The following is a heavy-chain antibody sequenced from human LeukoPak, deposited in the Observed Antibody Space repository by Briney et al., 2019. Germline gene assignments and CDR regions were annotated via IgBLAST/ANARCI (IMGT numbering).Heavy chain of an antibody. D-gene: IGHD4-17*01. J-gene: IGHJ4*02. Sequence: ASVKVSCKASGGTFSSYAITWVRQAPGQGLEWMGRIIPILGIANYAQKFQGRVTITADTSTSTAYMELSSLRSEDTAVYYCARLGDYGGYFDYWGQGTLVTVSS. CDR3: ARLGDYGGYFDY. V-gene: IGHV1-69*04. CDR2: IIPILGIA. CDR1: GGTFSSYA.